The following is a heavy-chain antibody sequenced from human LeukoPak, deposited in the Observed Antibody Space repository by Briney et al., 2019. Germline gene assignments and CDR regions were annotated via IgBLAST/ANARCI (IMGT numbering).Heavy chain of an antibody. J-gene: IGHJ5*02. CDR2: IYYSGST. CDR1: GGSISSYY. CDR3: AKGAGGFSYYNWFDP. V-gene: IGHV4-59*12. Sequence: ASETLSLTCTVSGGSISSYYWSWIRQPPGKGLEWIGYIYYSGSTNYNPSLKSRVTISVDTSKNQFSLKLNSVTAADTAVYYCAKGAGGFSYYNWFDPWGQGTLVTVSS. D-gene: IGHD5-18*01.